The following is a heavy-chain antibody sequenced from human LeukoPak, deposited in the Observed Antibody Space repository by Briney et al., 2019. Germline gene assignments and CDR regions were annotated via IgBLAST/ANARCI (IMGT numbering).Heavy chain of an antibody. V-gene: IGHV1-18*01. J-gene: IGHJ4*02. CDR2: ISAYNGNT. D-gene: IGHD3-22*01. CDR3: ARDCTYYYDSSGYYPFDY. CDR1: GYTFTSYG. Sequence: GASVKVSCKASGYTFTSYGISWVRQAPGQGLEWMGWISAYNGNTNYAQKLQGRVTMTTDTSTSTAYMELRSLRSDDTAVYYCARDCTYYYDSSGYYPFDYWGQGTLVTVSS.